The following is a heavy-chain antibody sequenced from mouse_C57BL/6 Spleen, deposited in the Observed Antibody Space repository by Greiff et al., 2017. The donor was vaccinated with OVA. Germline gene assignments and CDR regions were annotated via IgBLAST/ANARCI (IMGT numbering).Heavy chain of an antibody. V-gene: IGHV1-52*01. D-gene: IGHD3-2*02. Sequence: QVQLQQPGAELVRPGSSVKLSCKASGYTFTSYWMHWVKQRPIQGLEWIGNIDPSDSETHYNQKFKDKATLTVDKSSSTAYMQLSSLTSEDSAVYYCARYSSGYAMDYWGQGTSVTVSS. CDR2: IDPSDSET. J-gene: IGHJ4*01. CDR1: GYTFTSYW. CDR3: ARYSSGYAMDY.